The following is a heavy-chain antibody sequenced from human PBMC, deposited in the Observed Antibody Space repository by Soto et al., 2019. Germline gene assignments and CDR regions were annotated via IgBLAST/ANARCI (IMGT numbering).Heavy chain of an antibody. D-gene: IGHD2-21*02. J-gene: IGHJ6*02. CDR2: IIPIFGTA. Sequence: GASVKVSCKASGGTFSSYAISWARQAPGQGLEWMGGIIPIFGTANYAQKFQGRVTITADKSTSTAYMELSSLRSEDTAVYYCAVGIVVVTAINPDGGYYYYGMDVWGQGTTVTVSS. CDR1: GGTFSSYA. V-gene: IGHV1-69*06. CDR3: AVGIVVVTAINPDGGYYYYGMDV.